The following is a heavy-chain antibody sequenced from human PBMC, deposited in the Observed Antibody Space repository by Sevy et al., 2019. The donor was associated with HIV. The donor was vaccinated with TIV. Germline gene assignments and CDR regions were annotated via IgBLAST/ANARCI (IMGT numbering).Heavy chain of an antibody. J-gene: IGHJ4*02. CDR2: INSDGTNT. D-gene: IGHD6-19*01. CDR3: ARVSAGMGQQIDY. V-gene: IGHV3-74*01. Sequence: GGSLRLSCAASGFTFSSYWMHWVRQAPGKGLVWVSRINSDGTNTNYADSVKGRFTISRDNAKNTLYLQMNSLRAEDTAVDYCARVSAGMGQQIDYWGQGTLVTVSS. CDR1: GFTFSSYW.